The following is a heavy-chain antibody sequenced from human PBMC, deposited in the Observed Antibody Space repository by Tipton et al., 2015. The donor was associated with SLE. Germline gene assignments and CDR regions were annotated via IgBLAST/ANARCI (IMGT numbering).Heavy chain of an antibody. D-gene: IGHD3-3*01. CDR2: ISYDGSNK. Sequence: SLRLSCAASGFTFSGYALHWVRQAPGKGLEWVAVISYDGSNKYYADSVKGRFTISRDNAKNSLYLQMNSLRAEDTAVYYCARYVLTIFERLRHWYYGMDVWGQGTTVTVSS. J-gene: IGHJ6*02. V-gene: IGHV3-30-3*01. CDR3: ARYVLTIFERLRHWYYGMDV. CDR1: GFTFSGYA.